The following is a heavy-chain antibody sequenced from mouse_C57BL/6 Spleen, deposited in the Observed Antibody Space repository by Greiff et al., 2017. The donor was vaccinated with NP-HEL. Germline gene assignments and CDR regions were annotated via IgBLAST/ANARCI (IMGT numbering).Heavy chain of an antibody. CDR2: IYPRSGNT. CDR1: GYTFTSYG. V-gene: IGHV1-81*01. D-gene: IGHD1-1*01. CDR3: GSGGYYGSLDY. Sequence: VMLVESGAELARPGASVKLSCKASGYTFTSYGISWVKQRTGQGLEWIGEIYPRSGNTYYNEKFKGKATLTADKSSSTAYMELRSLTSEDSAVYFCGSGGYYGSLDYWGQGTTLTVSS. J-gene: IGHJ2*01.